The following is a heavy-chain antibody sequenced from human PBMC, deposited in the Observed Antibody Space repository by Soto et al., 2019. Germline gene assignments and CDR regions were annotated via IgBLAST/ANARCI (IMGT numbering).Heavy chain of an antibody. CDR2: INHSGST. J-gene: IGHJ5*02. D-gene: IGHD2-2*01. CDR3: ARGWDIVVVPAARVYNWFDP. CDR1: GGSFSGYY. Sequence: PSETLSLTCAVYGGSFSGYYWSWIRQPPGKGLEWIGEINHSGSTNYNPSLKSRVTISVDTSKNQFSLKLSSVTAADTAVYYCARGWDIVVVPAARVYNWFDPWGQGTLVTVSS. V-gene: IGHV4-34*01.